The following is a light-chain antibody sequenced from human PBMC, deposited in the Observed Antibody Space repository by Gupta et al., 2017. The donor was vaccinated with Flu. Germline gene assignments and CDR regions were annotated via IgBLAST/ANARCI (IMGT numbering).Light chain of an antibody. Sequence: QAVVTQEPSLTVSPGGTVTLTCGSSTGAVTSGHYPYWFQQKPGQAPRTLIYVTSNKHSWTPARFSGSLLGGKAALTLSGAQPEDEAEYYCLLSYSGARWVFCGGTKLTVL. CDR3: LLSYSGARWV. CDR2: VTS. CDR1: TGAVTSGHY. J-gene: IGLJ3*02. V-gene: IGLV7-46*01.